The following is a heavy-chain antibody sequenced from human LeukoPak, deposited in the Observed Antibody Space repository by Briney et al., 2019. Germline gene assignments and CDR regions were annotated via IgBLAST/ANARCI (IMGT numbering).Heavy chain of an antibody. D-gene: IGHD3-16*01. J-gene: IGHJ4*02. Sequence: GGSLRLSCAASGFTFSSYGMHWVRQAPGKGLEWVAVIWYDGSNKYYADSVKGRFTISRDNSKNTLYLQMNSLRAEDTAVCYCARDQRDYVWGSYTYYFDYWGQGTLVTVSS. CDR3: ARDQRDYVWGSYTYYFDY. V-gene: IGHV3-33*01. CDR2: IWYDGSNK. CDR1: GFTFSSYG.